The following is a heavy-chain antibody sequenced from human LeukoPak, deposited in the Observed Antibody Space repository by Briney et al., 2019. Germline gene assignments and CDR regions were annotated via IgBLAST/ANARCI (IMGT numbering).Heavy chain of an antibody. CDR2: INPNSGGT. CDR3: AIPIYYYDSSGYTPFDY. V-gene: IGHV1-2*02. Sequence: GASVKVSCKASGYTFTGYYMHWVRQAPGQGLEWMGWINPNSGGTNYAQKFQGRVTMTRDTSISTAYMELSRLRSDDTAVYYCAIPIYYYDSSGYTPFDYWGQGTLVTVSS. D-gene: IGHD3-22*01. J-gene: IGHJ4*02. CDR1: GYTFTGYY.